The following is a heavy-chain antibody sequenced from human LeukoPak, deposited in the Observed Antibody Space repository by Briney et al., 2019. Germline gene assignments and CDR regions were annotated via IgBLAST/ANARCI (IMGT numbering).Heavy chain of an antibody. CDR2: INTNTGNP. J-gene: IGHJ4*02. V-gene: IGHV7-4-1*02. Sequence: ASVKVSCKASGYTFNNYAMNWVRQAPGQGLEWMGWINTNTGNPTYAQGFTGRFVISLDTSVNTAYLQISSLKAEDTAVYYCARDPVPGRFDYWGQGTPVTVSS. CDR1: GYTFNNYA. CDR3: ARDPVPGRFDY. D-gene: IGHD6-19*01.